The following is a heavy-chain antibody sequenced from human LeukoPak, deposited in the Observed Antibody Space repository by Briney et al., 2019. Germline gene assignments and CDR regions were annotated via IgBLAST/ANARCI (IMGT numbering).Heavy chain of an antibody. J-gene: IGHJ3*02. V-gene: IGHV1-46*01. CDR1: GYTFTSYY. D-gene: IGHD3-22*01. Sequence: ASVKVSCKASGYTFTSYYMHWVRQAPGQGLEWMGIINPSGGSTSYAQKFQGRVTMTRDTSTSTVYMELSSLRSEDTAVYYCARESTYYYDSSGYSAFDIWGQGTMVTSLQ. CDR2: INPSGGST. CDR3: ARESTYYYDSSGYSAFDI.